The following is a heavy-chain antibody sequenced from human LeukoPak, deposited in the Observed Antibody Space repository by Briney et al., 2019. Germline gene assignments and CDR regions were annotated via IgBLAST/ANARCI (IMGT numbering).Heavy chain of an antibody. CDR2: IYSGGST. V-gene: IGHV3-66*01. D-gene: IGHD1-26*01. CDR3: ARGAGARTYRRFDL. Sequence: GGSLRLSCAASGFTFSSYWMSWVRQAPGKGLDWVSVIYSGGSTYYADSVKGRFTISRDNSKNTLYLQMNSLRAEDTAVFYCARGAGARTYRRFDLWGQGTLVTVSS. CDR1: GFTFSSYW. J-gene: IGHJ4*02.